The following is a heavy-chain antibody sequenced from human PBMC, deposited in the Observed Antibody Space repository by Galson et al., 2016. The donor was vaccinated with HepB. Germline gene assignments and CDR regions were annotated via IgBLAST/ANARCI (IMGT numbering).Heavy chain of an antibody. CDR3: ARGVRFGSLDY. J-gene: IGHJ4*02. D-gene: IGHD3-10*01. V-gene: IGHV6-1*01. CDR2: TYYRARWYN. Sequence: ALSGDSVSSNSAAWNWLRQSPSRGLEWLGRTYYRARWYNDYAVSVKSRITINPVTSKNQFSLHLNSVTPEDTAVYYCARGVRFGSLDYWGQGTLVTVSS. CDR1: GDSVSSNSAA.